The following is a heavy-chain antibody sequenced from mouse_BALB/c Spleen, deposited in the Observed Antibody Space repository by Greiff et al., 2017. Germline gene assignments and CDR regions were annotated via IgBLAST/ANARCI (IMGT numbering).Heavy chain of an antibody. CDR3: ARGHYGQFAY. CDR2: INPSTGYT. J-gene: IGHJ3*01. V-gene: IGHV1-7*01. D-gene: IGHD1-2*01. CDR1: GYTFTSYW. Sequence: QVQLQQSGAELAKPGASVKMSCKASGYTFTSYWMHWVKQRPGQGLEWIGYINPSTGYTEYNQKFKDKATLTADKSSSTAYMQLSSLTSEDSAVYYCARGHYGQFAYWGQGTLVTVSA.